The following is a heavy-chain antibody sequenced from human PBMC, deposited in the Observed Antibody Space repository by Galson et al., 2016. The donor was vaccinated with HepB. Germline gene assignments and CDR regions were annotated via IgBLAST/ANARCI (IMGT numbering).Heavy chain of an antibody. J-gene: IGHJ5*02. V-gene: IGHV3-7*01. D-gene: IGHD3-22*01. Sequence: SLRLSCAASGFTFSCYWMSWVRQAPGKGLEWVANTNQDGREKNYVDSVKGRFTISRDNAKNSLYLQMNSLRAEDTAVYYCARETGDYYDSRGYYSNNWFDPWGQGTLVTVSS. CDR2: TNQDGREK. CDR1: GFTFSCYW. CDR3: ARETGDYYDSRGYYSNNWFDP.